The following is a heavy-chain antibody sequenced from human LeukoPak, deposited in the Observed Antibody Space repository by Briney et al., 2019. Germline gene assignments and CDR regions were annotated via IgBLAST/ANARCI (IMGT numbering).Heavy chain of an antibody. CDR2: INHSGST. CDR3: ARGTFGGVIVTTGYYYYYMDV. D-gene: IGHD3-16*02. J-gene: IGHJ6*03. V-gene: IGHV4-34*01. Sequence: KPSETLSLTCAVYGVSFSGYYWSWIRQPPGKGLEWIGAINHSGSTNYNPSLKSRVTISVDTSKNQFSLKLSSVTAADTAVYYCARGTFGGVIVTTGYYYYYMDVWGKGTTVTVSS. CDR1: GVSFSGYY.